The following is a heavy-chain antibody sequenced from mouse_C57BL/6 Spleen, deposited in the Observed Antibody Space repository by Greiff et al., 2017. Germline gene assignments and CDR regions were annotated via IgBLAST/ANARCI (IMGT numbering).Heavy chain of an antibody. CDR2: IYPRSGNT. Sequence: VKLMESGAELARPGASVKLSCKASGYTFTSYGISWVKQRTGQGLEWIGEIYPRSGNTYYNEKFKGKATLTADKSSSTAYMELRRLTSEDSAVYFCARSGDGYDGYDAMDYWGQGTSVTVSS. V-gene: IGHV1-81*01. CDR1: GYTFTSYG. J-gene: IGHJ4*01. D-gene: IGHD2-2*01. CDR3: ARSGDGYDGYDAMDY.